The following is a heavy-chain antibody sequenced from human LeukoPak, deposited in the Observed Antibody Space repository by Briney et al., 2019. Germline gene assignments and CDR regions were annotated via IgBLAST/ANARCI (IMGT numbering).Heavy chain of an antibody. Sequence: SETLSLTCTVSGGSISSGGYSWSWIRQPPGKGLEWIGYIYHSGSTYYKPSLKSRVTISVDRSKNQFSLKLSSVTAADTAVYYCARVWMTTVTTGWFDPWGQGTLVTVSS. CDR2: IYHSGST. CDR3: ARVWMTTVTTGWFDP. D-gene: IGHD4-17*01. V-gene: IGHV4-30-2*01. J-gene: IGHJ5*02. CDR1: GGSISSGGYS.